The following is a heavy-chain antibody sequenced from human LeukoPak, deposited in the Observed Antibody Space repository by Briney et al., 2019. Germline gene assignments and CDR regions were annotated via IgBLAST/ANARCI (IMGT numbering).Heavy chain of an antibody. CDR3: ARRGYCSSTSCYEYWFDP. CDR2: IYYSGST. V-gene: IGHV4-39*01. CDR1: GGSISSSSYY. J-gene: IGHJ5*02. D-gene: IGHD2-2*01. Sequence: SETLTLTCTVSGGSISSSSYYWGWIRQPPGKGLEWIGIIYYSGSTYYNPSLKSRLTISVDTSKNQFSLKLSSVTATDTAVYYCARRGYCSSTSCYEYWFDPWGQGTLVTVSS.